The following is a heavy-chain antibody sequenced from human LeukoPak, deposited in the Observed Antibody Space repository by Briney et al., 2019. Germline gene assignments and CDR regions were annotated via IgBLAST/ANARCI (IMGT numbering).Heavy chain of an antibody. Sequence: PSETLSRTCTVSGDSISRYYWSWIRQPPGKGLEWIGYIYYSGSTNYNLSLKSRVTISVDTSKNQFSLKLTSVTAADTAVYHCGRYRSAGTEGIGIDYWGQGILVTVSS. CDR1: GDSISRYY. V-gene: IGHV4-59*01. CDR3: GRYRSAGTEGIGIDY. CDR2: IYYSGST. D-gene: IGHD1-7*01. J-gene: IGHJ4*02.